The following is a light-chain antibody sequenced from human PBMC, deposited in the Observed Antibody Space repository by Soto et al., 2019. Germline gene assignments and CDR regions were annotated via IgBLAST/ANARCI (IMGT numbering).Light chain of an antibody. Sequence: DVQLIPSPSALSAFIGDTVTITCRASQSIASFLNWLQLKPGKAPKLLISDTSTLQSGVPSRFSGGGSGTEFTLTIRSLQPEDSALYFCLQDYSPLLAFGEGTKVDIK. CDR2: DTS. J-gene: IGKJ4*01. V-gene: IGKV1-39*01. CDR3: LQDYSPLLA. CDR1: QSIASF.